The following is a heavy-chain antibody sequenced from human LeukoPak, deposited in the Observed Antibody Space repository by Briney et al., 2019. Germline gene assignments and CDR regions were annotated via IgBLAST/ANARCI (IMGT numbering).Heavy chain of an antibody. V-gene: IGHV4-61*02. CDR3: ARDTYYYHSSGYYGVFDY. Sequence: SETLSLTCTVSGDSISSRNNYWSWIRQSAGKGLEWIGRIYTSGSTNYNPSLKSLVTLSVDTSKNQFSLRLSSVTAADTAVYYCARDTYYYHSSGYYGVFDYWGQGTLVTVSS. CDR1: GDSISSRNNY. J-gene: IGHJ4*02. CDR2: IYTSGST. D-gene: IGHD3-22*01.